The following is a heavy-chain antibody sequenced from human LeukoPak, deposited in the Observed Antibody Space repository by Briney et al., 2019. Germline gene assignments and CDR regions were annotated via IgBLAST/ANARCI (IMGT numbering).Heavy chain of an antibody. D-gene: IGHD5-18*01. CDR3: ATGYSYGGGVDY. CDR1: GGTFSSYA. V-gene: IGHV1-69*13. J-gene: IGHJ4*02. Sequence: SVKVSCKASGGTFSSYAISWVRQAPGQGLEWMGGIIPIFGTANYAQKFQGRVTITADESTSTAYMELSSLRSEDTAVYYCATGYSYGGGVDYWGQGTLVTVSS. CDR2: IIPIFGTA.